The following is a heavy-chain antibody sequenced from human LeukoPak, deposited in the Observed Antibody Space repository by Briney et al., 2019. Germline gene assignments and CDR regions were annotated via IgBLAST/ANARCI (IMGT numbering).Heavy chain of an antibody. CDR1: GYTFTGYY. CDR3: ARGGGVWFGELSNYPPNFDY. D-gene: IGHD3-10*01. V-gene: IGHV1-2*02. Sequence: GASVKVSCKASGYTFTGYYMHRVRQAPGQGLEWKGWINPNSGGTNYAQKFQGRVTMTRDTSISTAYMELSRLRSDDTAVYYCARGGGVWFGELSNYPPNFDYWGQGTLVTVSS. CDR2: INPNSGGT. J-gene: IGHJ4*02.